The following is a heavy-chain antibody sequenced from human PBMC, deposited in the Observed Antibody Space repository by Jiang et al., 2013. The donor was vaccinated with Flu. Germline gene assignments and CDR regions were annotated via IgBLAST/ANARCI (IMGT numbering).Heavy chain of an antibody. CDR3: ARDIYPHLGELSPWFDP. CDR2: ISAYNGNT. V-gene: IGHV1-18*01. D-gene: IGHD3-16*02. J-gene: IGHJ5*02. CDR1: GYTFTSYG. Sequence: GAEVKKPGASVKVSCKASGYTFTSYGISWVRQAPGQGLEWMGWISAYNGNTNYAQKLQGRVTMTTDTSTSTAYMELRSLRSDDTAVYYCARDIYPHLGELSPWFDPWGQGTLVTVSS.